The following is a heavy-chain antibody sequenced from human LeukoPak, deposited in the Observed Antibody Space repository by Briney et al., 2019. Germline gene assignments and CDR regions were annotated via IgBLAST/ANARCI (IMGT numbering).Heavy chain of an antibody. J-gene: IGHJ4*02. V-gene: IGHV3-30*02. CDR3: AKEPYSSSWYLDH. Sequence: GGSLRLSCAASGFTFSDYGMHWVRQAPGKGLEWLAVIRNDGSNQYYADSVKGRFTISRDNSKNTLYLHMKSLRMEDTALYYCAKEPYSSSWYLDHWGQGTRVTVSS. CDR2: IRNDGSNQ. CDR1: GFTFSDYG. D-gene: IGHD6-13*01.